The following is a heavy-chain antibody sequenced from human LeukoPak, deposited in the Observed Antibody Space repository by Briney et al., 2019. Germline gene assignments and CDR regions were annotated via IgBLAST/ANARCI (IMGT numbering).Heavy chain of an antibody. CDR3: ARFIAVAGNALY. J-gene: IGHJ4*02. CDR2: IYYSGST. CDR1: GGSISSSSYY. Sequence: PSETLSLTCTVSGGSISSSSYYWGWIRQPPGKGLEWIGSIYYSGSTYYNPSLKSRVTISVDTSKNQFSLKLSSVTAADTAVYYCARFIAVAGNALYWGQGTLVTVSS. V-gene: IGHV4-39*01. D-gene: IGHD6-19*01.